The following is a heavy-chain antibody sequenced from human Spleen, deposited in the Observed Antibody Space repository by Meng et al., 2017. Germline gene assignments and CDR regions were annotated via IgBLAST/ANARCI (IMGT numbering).Heavy chain of an antibody. CDR3: ARDARLYSSDLYYYFDY. D-gene: IGHD3-16*01. J-gene: IGHJ4*02. V-gene: IGHV3-13*01. CDR1: GFYFSNAW. CDR2: IVIAGDT. Sequence: GGSLRLSCAASGFYFSNAWMSWVRQAPGKGLEWVSTIVIAGDTDYPGSVKGRFTISRENAENSLYLKMNSLGAGDTAVYYCARDARLYSSDLYYYFDYWGQGTLVTVSS.